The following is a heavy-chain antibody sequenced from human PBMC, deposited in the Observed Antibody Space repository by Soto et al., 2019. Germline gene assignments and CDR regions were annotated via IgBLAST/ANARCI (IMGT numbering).Heavy chain of an antibody. CDR3: ARFDYGDYAVLH. V-gene: IGHV3-33*01. J-gene: IGHJ4*02. D-gene: IGHD4-17*01. CDR1: GFTFSSYG. Sequence: GGSLRLSCAASGFTFSSYGMHWVRQAPGKGLEWVAVIWYDGSNKYYADSVKGRFTISRDNSKNTLYLQMNSLRAEDTAVYYCARFDYGDYAVLHWGQGTLVTVSS. CDR2: IWYDGSNK.